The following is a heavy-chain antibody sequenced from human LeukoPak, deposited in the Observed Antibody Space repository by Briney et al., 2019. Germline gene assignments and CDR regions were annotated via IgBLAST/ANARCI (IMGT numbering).Heavy chain of an antibody. Sequence: SETLSLTCTVSGGSTSSYYWSWIRQHPGKGLEWIGYIYYSGSTYYNPSLKSRVTISVDTSKNQFSLKLSSVTAADTAVYYCARDRNGDYGDYGALDYWGQGTLVTVSS. CDR1: GGSTSSYY. V-gene: IGHV4-59*06. CDR2: IYYSGST. J-gene: IGHJ4*02. CDR3: ARDRNGDYGDYGALDY. D-gene: IGHD4-17*01.